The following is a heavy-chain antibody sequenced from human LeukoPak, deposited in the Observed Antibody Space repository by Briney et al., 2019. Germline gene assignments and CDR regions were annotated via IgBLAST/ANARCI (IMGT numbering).Heavy chain of an antibody. V-gene: IGHV3-9*01. J-gene: IGHJ4*02. CDR2: ISWNSGSI. D-gene: IGHD5-24*01. CDR3: AKGREMATPYYFDY. CDR1: GFTFDDYA. Sequence: PGGSLRLSCAASGFTFDDYAMHWVRQAPGKSLEWVSGISWNSGSIGYADSVKGRFTFSRDNAKNSLYLQMNSLRAEDTALYYCAKGREMATPYYFDYWGQGTLVTVSS.